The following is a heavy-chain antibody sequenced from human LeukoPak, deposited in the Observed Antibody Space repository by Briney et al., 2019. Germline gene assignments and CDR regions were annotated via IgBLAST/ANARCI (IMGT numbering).Heavy chain of an antibody. Sequence: PGGSLRLSCTASGFALDGHTMNWVRQAPGEGLEWLSSISDSGSYIYYANSVKGRFTISRDSAKNSLYLHMNSLRAEDTAVYYCVREATSGWFYFDYWGQGTLVTVSS. V-gene: IGHV3-21*01. CDR2: ISDSGSYI. J-gene: IGHJ4*02. CDR1: GFALDGHT. CDR3: VREATSGWFYFDY. D-gene: IGHD6-19*01.